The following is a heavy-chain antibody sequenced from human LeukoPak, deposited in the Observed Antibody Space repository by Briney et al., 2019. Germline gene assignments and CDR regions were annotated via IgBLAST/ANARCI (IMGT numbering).Heavy chain of an antibody. Sequence: PVGTLRLSCAASGVTFSSYEMNCVRQAQRKGLEWVSYISSSGSTIYYADSVKGRFTISRDTSKNTRYLQMNSLRADDTAVFYCTRYYYYYYGMDVWGQGTTVTVSS. J-gene: IGHJ6*02. CDR1: GVTFSSYE. CDR2: ISSSGSTI. V-gene: IGHV3-48*03. CDR3: TRYYYYYYGMDV.